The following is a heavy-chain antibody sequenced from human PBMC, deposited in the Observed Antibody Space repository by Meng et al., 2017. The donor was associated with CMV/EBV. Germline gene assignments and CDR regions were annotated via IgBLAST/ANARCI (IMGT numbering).Heavy chain of an antibody. CDR2: INWNGGST. V-gene: IGHV3-20*04. J-gene: IGHJ4*02. CDR3: ARDHSTLWDGSDY. D-gene: IGHD3-10*01. CDR1: GFTFDDYG. Sequence: GESLKISCAASGFTFDDYGMSWVRQAPGKGLEWVSGINWNGGSTGYADSVKGRFTISRDNAKNSLYLQMNSLRAEDTALYYCARDHSTLWDGSDYWGQGTMVTVSS.